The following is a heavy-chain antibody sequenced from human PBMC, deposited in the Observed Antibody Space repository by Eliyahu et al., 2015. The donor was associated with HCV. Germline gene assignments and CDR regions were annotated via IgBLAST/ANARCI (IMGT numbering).Heavy chain of an antibody. Sequence: EVQLVESGGGLVKPGGSLRLSCAASGFTFXKAWMSWVRQAPGKGXEXIGRIKSKTDGGTTDYAAPVKGRFTISRDGSKSTLYLQMNSLKTEDTAVYYCTTGAPGGFDYYLDVWGQGTTVTVSS. D-gene: IGHD3-10*01. CDR3: TTGAPGGFDYYLDV. J-gene: IGHJ6*03. CDR1: GFTFXKAW. CDR2: IKSKTDGGTT. V-gene: IGHV3-15*01.